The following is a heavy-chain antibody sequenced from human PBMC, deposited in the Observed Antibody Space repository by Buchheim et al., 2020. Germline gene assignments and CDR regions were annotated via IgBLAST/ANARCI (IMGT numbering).Heavy chain of an antibody. CDR1: GGSISSSSYY. CDR2: IYYSGST. D-gene: IGHD2-2*01. CDR3: ARQYCSSTSCYGQNYYYYGMDV. Sequence: QLQLQESGPGLVKPSETLSLTCTVSGGSISSSSYYWGWIRQPPGKGLEWIGSIYYSGSTYYNPSLKSRVTISVDTSKNQFSLKLSSVTAADTAVYYCARQYCSSTSCYGQNYYYYGMDVWGQGTT. V-gene: IGHV4-39*01. J-gene: IGHJ6*02.